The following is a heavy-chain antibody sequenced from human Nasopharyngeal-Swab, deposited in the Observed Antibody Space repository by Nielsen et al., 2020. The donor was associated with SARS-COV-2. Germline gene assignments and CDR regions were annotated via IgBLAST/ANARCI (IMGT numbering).Heavy chain of an antibody. CDR2: IYYSGST. Sequence: SETLSLTCTVSGGSISSGGYYWSWIRQHPGKGLEGIGYIYYSGSTFYNPSLKSRVTVSVDTSKNQFFLKLYSVTAADTAMYYCARWGPTTVVQRERFDYWGLGTLVTVSS. D-gene: IGHD4-23*01. CDR1: GGSISSGGYY. CDR3: ARWGPTTVVQRERFDY. V-gene: IGHV4-31*02. J-gene: IGHJ4*02.